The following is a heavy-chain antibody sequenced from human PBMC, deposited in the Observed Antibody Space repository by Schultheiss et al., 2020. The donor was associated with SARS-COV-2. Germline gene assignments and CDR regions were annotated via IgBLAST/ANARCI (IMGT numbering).Heavy chain of an antibody. V-gene: IGHV3-30*04. Sequence: GESLKISCAASGFTFSSYAMHWVRQAPGKGLEWVAVISYDGSNKYYADSVKGRFTISRDNSKNTLYLQMNGLRAGDTAVYYCARAGYYGSGNLYGMDVWGQGTTVTVSS. D-gene: IGHD3-10*01. CDR2: ISYDGSNK. CDR1: GFTFSSYA. CDR3: ARAGYYGSGNLYGMDV. J-gene: IGHJ6*02.